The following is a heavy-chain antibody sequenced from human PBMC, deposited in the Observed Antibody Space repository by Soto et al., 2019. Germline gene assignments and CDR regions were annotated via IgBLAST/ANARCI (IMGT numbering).Heavy chain of an antibody. CDR2: ISGSGGST. CDR3: AKDVVPDYYGSGSYYNRKINGFDP. J-gene: IGHJ5*02. CDR1: GFTFSSYA. Sequence: GGSLRLSCAASGFTFSSYAMSWVRQAPGKGLEWVSAISGSGGSTYYADSVKGRFTISRDNSKNTLYLQMNSLRAEDTAVYYWAKDVVPDYYGSGSYYNRKINGFDPWGQGTLVTVSS. V-gene: IGHV3-23*01. D-gene: IGHD3-10*01.